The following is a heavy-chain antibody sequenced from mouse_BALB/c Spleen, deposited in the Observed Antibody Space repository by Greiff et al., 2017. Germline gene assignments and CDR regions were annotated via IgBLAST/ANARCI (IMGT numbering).Heavy chain of an antibody. D-gene: IGHD2-1*01. CDR1: GYTFTDYA. Sequence: VQLQQSGPELVRPGASVKISCKASGYTFTDYAMHWVKQSHARGLEWIGVISIYYDNTNYNQKFKGKATLTVDKSSSTAYMELARLTSEDSAIYYCARSDGNTPLDYAMDYWGQGTSVTVSS. CDR3: ARSDGNTPLDYAMDY. J-gene: IGHJ4*01. CDR2: ISIYYDNT. V-gene: IGHV1-67*01.